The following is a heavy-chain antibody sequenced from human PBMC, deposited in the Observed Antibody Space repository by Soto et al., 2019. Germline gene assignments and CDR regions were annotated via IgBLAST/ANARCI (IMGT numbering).Heavy chain of an antibody. CDR2: ISAADLNT. J-gene: IGHJ4*02. D-gene: IGHD1-1*01. CDR3: ARDRGVKRERQLDY. Sequence: ASVKVSCKASGYTFTNYAIHWVRQAPGQRLEWMGWISAADLNTRYSHKFQGRVTITTDTSASTASMELTSLASEDTAIYYCARDRGVKRERQLDYWGQGTLVTVSS. V-gene: IGHV1-3*01. CDR1: GYTFTNYA.